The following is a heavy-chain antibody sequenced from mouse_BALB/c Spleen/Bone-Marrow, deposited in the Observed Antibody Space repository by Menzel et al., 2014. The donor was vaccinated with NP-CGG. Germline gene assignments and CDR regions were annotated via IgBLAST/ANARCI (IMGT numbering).Heavy chain of an antibody. V-gene: IGHV6-6*02. CDR3: PRSLTGDWYFDV. CDR2: IRLKSNNYAT. D-gene: IGHD4-1*01. J-gene: IGHJ1*01. CDR1: GFTFSNYW. Sequence: EVQRVESGGGLVQLGGSMKLSCVASGFTFSNYWMNWVRQSPEKGLEWVAEIRLKSNNYATHYAESVKGRFTISRDDSKSSVYLQMNNLRAEDTGIYYCPRSLTGDWYFDVWGAGTTVTVSS.